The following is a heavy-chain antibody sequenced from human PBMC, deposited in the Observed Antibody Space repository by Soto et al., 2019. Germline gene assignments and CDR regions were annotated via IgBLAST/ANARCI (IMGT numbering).Heavy chain of an antibody. CDR2: IYYSGST. J-gene: IGHJ4*02. V-gene: IGHV4-31*02. Sequence: PSETLSLTCTVSGCSISSGGYYWSWIRQHPGKGLEWIGYIYYSGSTYYNPSLKSRVTISVDTSKNQFSLKLSSVTAADTAVYYCARGSGSYYKDFDYWGQGTLVTVSS. CDR3: ARGSGSYYKDFDY. D-gene: IGHD3-10*01. CDR1: GCSISSGGYY.